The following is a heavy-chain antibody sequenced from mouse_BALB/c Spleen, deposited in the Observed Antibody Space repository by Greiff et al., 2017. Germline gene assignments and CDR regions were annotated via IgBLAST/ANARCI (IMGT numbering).Heavy chain of an antibody. CDR3: TRGGYYGNPYWYFDV. V-gene: IGHV1-69*02. Sequence: VQLQQPGAELVRPGASVKLSCKASGYTFTSYWINWVKQRPGQGLEWIGNIYPSDSYTNYNQKFKDKATLTVDKSSSTAYMQLSSPTSEDSAVYYCTRGGYYGNPYWYFDVWGAGTTVTVSS. J-gene: IGHJ1*01. D-gene: IGHD2-1*01. CDR2: IYPSDSYT. CDR1: GYTFTSYW.